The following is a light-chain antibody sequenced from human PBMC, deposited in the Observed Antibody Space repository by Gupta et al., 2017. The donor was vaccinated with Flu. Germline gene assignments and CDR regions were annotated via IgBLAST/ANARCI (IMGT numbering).Light chain of an antibody. CDR3: HQYNTTPWT. V-gene: IGKV4-1*01. CDR2: CAS. Sequence: PLGERATINCKSSQSGLYSYNNKNYLAWYQHKPGQPPRLLIYCASTRESGVPDRFSGSGSGTDFTLTISSLQAEDVAVYYCHQYNTTPWTFGQGTKVEIK. CDR1: QSGLYSYNNKNY. J-gene: IGKJ1*01.